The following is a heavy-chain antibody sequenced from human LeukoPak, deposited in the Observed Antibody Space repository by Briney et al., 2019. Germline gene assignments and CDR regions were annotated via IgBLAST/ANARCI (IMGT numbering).Heavy chain of an antibody. CDR2: IYYSGST. CDR1: GGSISGFY. Sequence: SETLSLTCTVSGGSISGFYWSWLRQPPGKGLEWIGYIYYSGSTNYNPSLKSRVTISVDTSKKQLSLKLSSVTAADTAVYYCARGAAAADYWGQGILVTVSS. J-gene: IGHJ4*02. D-gene: IGHD6-13*01. V-gene: IGHV4-59*01. CDR3: ARGAAAADY.